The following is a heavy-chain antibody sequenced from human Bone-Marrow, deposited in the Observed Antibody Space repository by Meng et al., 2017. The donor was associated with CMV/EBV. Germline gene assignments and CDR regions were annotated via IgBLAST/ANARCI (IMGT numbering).Heavy chain of an antibody. D-gene: IGHD4-11*01. CDR2: ISSSSYI. CDR1: GFTFSSYS. V-gene: IGHV3-21*01. J-gene: IGHJ4*02. Sequence: GESLKISCAASGFTFSSYSMNWVRQAPGKGLEWVSSISSSSYIYYADSEKGRFTISRDNAKNSLYLQMNSLRAEDTAVYYCARAGLQHKNDYWGQGTLVTVSS. CDR3: ARAGLQHKNDY.